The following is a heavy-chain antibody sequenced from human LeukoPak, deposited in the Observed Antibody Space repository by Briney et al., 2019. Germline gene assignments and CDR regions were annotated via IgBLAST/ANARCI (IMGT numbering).Heavy chain of an antibody. CDR3: ARHVCSTILRPHRQYYFDY. J-gene: IGHJ4*02. D-gene: IGHD2/OR15-2a*01. CDR1: GGSISSSSYY. V-gene: IGHV4-39*01. CDR2: IYYSGST. Sequence: SETLSLTCTVSGGSISSSSYYWGWIRQPPGKGLEWIGCIYYSGSTYYNPSLKSRVTISVDTSKNQFSLKLSSVTAADTAVYYCARHVCSTILRPHRQYYFDYWGQGTLVTVSS.